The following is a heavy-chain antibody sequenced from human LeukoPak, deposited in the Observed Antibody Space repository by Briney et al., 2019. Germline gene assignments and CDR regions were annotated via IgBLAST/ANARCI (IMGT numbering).Heavy chain of an antibody. D-gene: IGHD5-18*01. Sequence: ASVKVSCKASGYTFTSYGISWVRQAPGQGLEWMGWISAYNGNTDYAQKLQGRVTMTTDTSTNTAYMELRSLRSDDTAVYYCARGGLGRAYSYGSLDYWGQGTLVTVSS. J-gene: IGHJ4*02. V-gene: IGHV1-18*01. CDR2: ISAYNGNT. CDR1: GYTFTSYG. CDR3: ARGGLGRAYSYGSLDY.